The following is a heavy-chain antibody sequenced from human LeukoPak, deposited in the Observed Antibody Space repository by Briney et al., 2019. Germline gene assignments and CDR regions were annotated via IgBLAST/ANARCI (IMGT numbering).Heavy chain of an antibody. CDR2: INPNSGGT. CDR1: GYTFTGYY. Sequence: ASVKVSCKASGYTFTGYYMHWVRQAPGQGLEWMGWINPNSGGTNYAQKFQGRVTMTRATSISTAYMELSRLRSDDTAVYYCASRYDSSGYPPQWGQGTLVTVSS. D-gene: IGHD3-22*01. CDR3: ASRYDSSGYPPQ. J-gene: IGHJ4*02. V-gene: IGHV1-2*02.